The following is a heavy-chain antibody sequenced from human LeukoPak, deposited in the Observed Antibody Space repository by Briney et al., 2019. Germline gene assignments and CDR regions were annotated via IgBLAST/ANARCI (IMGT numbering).Heavy chain of an antibody. CDR1: GFTLSSYG. J-gene: IGHJ5*02. D-gene: IGHD2-15*01. CDR2: ISGSGGST. CDR3: ARDVGYGSGGSCYHDRNWFEP. Sequence: GGSLRLSCAGSGFTLSSYGMSWVRQAPGKGLEWVAAISGSGGSTYYADSVKGRFTISRDNSKNSLYLQMNSLRAEDTAVYYCARDVGYGSGGSCYHDRNWFEPWGQGALVTVSS. V-gene: IGHV3-23*01.